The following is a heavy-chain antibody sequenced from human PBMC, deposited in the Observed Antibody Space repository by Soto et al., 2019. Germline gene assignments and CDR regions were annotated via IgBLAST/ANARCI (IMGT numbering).Heavy chain of an antibody. Sequence: PSETLSLTCTVSGGSISSYYWSWIRQPPGKGLEWIGYIYYSGSTNYNPSLKSRVTISVDTSKNQFSLKLSSVTAADTAVYYCARMVRGLNSWWYYYGMDVWGQGTTVTVS. D-gene: IGHD3-10*01. CDR3: ARMVRGLNSWWYYYGMDV. J-gene: IGHJ6*02. V-gene: IGHV4-59*01. CDR2: IYYSGST. CDR1: GGSISSYY.